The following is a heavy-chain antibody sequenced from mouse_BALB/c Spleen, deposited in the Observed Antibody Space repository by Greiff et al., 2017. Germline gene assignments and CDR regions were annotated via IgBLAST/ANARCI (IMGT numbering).Heavy chain of an antibody. CDR1: GFTFSSYG. CDR3: ARRDWDGMDY. V-gene: IGHV5-6*01. D-gene: IGHD4-1*01. CDR2: ISSGGSYT. Sequence: EVQLVESGGDLVKPGGSLKLSCAASGFTFSSYGMSWVRQTPDKRLEWVATISSGGSYTYYPDSVKGRFTISRDNAKNTLYLQMSSLKSEDTAMYYCARRDWDGMDYWGQGTSVTVSS. J-gene: IGHJ4*01.